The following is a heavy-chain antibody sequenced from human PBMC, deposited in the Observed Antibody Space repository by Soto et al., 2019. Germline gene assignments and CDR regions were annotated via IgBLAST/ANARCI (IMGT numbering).Heavy chain of an antibody. CDR2: ISSSSSTI. J-gene: IGHJ4*02. Sequence: EVQLVESGGGLVQPGGSLRLSCAASGFTFTSYSMNWVRQAPGKGLEWVSYISSSSSTIYYADSVKGRFTISRDNAKNSLYLQMNSLRAEDTAVYYCARDKVVATIRGLDYWGQGTLVTVSS. CDR3: ARDKVVATIRGLDY. CDR1: GFTFTSYS. D-gene: IGHD5-12*01. V-gene: IGHV3-48*01.